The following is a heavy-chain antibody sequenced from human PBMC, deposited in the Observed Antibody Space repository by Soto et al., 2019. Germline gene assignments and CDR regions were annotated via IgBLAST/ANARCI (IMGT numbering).Heavy chain of an antibody. Sequence: ASVKVSCKASGYTFTSYGISWVRQAPGQGLEWMGWISAYNGNTNYAQKLQGRVTMTTDTSTSTAYMELRSLRSDDTAVYYCARDLYSSSWYWLDPWGQGTLVTVSS. CDR3: ARDLYSSSWYWLDP. CDR2: ISAYNGNT. CDR1: GYTFTSYG. D-gene: IGHD6-13*01. V-gene: IGHV1-18*01. J-gene: IGHJ5*02.